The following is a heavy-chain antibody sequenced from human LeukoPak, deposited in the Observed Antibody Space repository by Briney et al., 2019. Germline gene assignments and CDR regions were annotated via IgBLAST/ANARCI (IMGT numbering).Heavy chain of an antibody. D-gene: IGHD3-10*01. CDR1: GFTQNA. CDR3: AREDYFGSGSHLLDY. V-gene: IGHV3-23*01. J-gene: IGHJ4*02. Sequence: GGSLRLSCEASGFTQNAMGWVRQAPGKGLEWVASISRSGGNSHYADSVKGRFTISRNNAKNTLYLQMNSLRADDTAVYYCAREDYFGSGSHLLDYWGQGTLVTVSS. CDR2: ISRSGGNS.